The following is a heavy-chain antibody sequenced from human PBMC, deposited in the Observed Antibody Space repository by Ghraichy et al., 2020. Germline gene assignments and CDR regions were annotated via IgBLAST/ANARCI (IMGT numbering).Heavy chain of an antibody. CDR3: ATDGVWLQSASFDY. V-gene: IGHV1-24*01. CDR2: FDPEDGET. J-gene: IGHJ4*02. Sequence: ASVKVSCKVSGYTLTELSMHWVRQAPGKGLEWMGGFDPEDGETIYAHKFQGRVTMTEDTSTDTAYMELSSLRSEDTAVYYCATDGVWLQSASFDYWGQGTLVTVSS. D-gene: IGHD5-24*01. CDR1: GYTLTELS.